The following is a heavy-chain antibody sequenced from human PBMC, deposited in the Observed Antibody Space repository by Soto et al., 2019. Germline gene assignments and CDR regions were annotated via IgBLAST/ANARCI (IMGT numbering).Heavy chain of an antibody. D-gene: IGHD3-16*02. Sequence: QMQLQESGPGLVKPSETLSLTCTVSNGSIRTTSYNWGWIRQSPGKGLEWVGTIFYTGTTSYNPSLKSRVAISVYTPTNHSTRKLAATTAADTAVYYCATDGSFWAQGTLVVVSS. J-gene: IGHJ4*02. CDR3: ATDGSF. CDR1: NGSIRTTSYN. CDR2: IFYTGTT. V-gene: IGHV4-39*02.